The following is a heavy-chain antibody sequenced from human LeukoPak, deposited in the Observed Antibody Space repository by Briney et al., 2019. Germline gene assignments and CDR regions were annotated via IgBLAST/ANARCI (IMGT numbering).Heavy chain of an antibody. CDR3: ARGDQLLSKGHYYYMDV. V-gene: IGHV1-2*02. CDR2: INPNSGGT. CDR1: GYTFTGYY. Sequence: ALVKVSCKASGYTFTGYYMHWVRQAPGQGLEWMGWINPNSGGTNYAQKFQGRVTMTRDTSISTAYMELSRLRSDDTAVYYCARGDQLLSKGHYYYMDVWGKGTTVTVSS. J-gene: IGHJ6*03. D-gene: IGHD2-2*01.